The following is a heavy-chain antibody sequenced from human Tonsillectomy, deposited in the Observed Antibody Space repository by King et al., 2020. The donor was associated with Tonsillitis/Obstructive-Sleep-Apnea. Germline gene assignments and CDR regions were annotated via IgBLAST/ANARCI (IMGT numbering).Heavy chain of an antibody. CDR1: GFTFSDHY. CDR3: ARVRTSSPVYNLDY. J-gene: IGHJ4*02. CDR2: TRNKAHSYTT. V-gene: IGHV3-72*01. Sequence: EVQLVESGGGLVQPGGSLRLSCAASGFTFSDHYMDWVRQAPGKGLEWVGRTRNKAHSYTTEYAASVKGRFTISRDDSENSLHLQMNSLKTEDTAVYYCARVRTSSPVYNLDYWGQGTLVTVSS. D-gene: IGHD1-14*01.